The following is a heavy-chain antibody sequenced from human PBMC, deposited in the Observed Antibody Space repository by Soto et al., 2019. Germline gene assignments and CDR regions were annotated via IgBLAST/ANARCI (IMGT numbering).Heavy chain of an antibody. J-gene: IGHJ3*02. CDR2: TYYRSKWYN. Sequence: SQTLSLTCAISGDSVSSNSVAWNWIRQSPSRGLEWLGRTYYRSKWYNDYGVTVKGRITINPDTSKNQFSLQLNSVTPEDTAVYYCSRGKFDAFGIWGQGTMVTVSS. V-gene: IGHV6-1*01. CDR3: SRGKFDAFGI. CDR1: GDSVSSNSVA.